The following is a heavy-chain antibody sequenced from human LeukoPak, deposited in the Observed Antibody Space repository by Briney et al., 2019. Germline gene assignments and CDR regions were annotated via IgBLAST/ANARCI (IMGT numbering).Heavy chain of an antibody. Sequence: AASVKVSCKASGYTFTSYDINWVRQATGQGLEWMGWMNPNSGNTGYAQKFQGRVTMTRDMSTSTVYMELSSLRSEDTAVYYCARDQGLAGTPLDYWGQGTLVTVSS. J-gene: IGHJ4*02. CDR1: GYTFTSYD. D-gene: IGHD1-7*01. V-gene: IGHV1-8*02. CDR3: ARDQGLAGTPLDY. CDR2: MNPNSGNT.